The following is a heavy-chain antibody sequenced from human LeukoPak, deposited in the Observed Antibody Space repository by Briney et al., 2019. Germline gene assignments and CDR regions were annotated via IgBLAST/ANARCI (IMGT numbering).Heavy chain of an antibody. CDR3: ARVRESSYASFSLGY. V-gene: IGHV1-18*01. CDR2: ISAYNGNT. CDR1: GYTFTSYG. D-gene: IGHD3-16*01. Sequence: GASVKVSCKASGYTFTSYGISWVRQAPGQGLEWMGWISAYNGNTNYAQKLQGRVTMITDTSTSTAYMELRSLRSDDTAVYYCARVRESSYASFSLGYWGQGTLVTVSS. J-gene: IGHJ4*02.